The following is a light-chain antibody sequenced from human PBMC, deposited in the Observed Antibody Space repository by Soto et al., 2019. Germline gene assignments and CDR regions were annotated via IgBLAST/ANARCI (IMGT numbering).Light chain of an antibody. CDR1: QTLTNTY. V-gene: IGKV3-20*01. CDR3: QLYGVSPKT. Sequence: EIVLTQSPGTLSLSPGDRATLSCRASQTLTNTYVAWYQQKPGNAPSLLIFDASTRATGIPDRFSGSGSGTDFTLTISSLEPEDFAVYCCQLYGVSPKTFGQGTNVEVK. J-gene: IGKJ1*01. CDR2: DAS.